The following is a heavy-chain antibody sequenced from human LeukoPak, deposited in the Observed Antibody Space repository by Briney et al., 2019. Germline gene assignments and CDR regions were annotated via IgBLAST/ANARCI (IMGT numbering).Heavy chain of an antibody. CDR3: ARANYYDTSGYSRGAFDI. V-gene: IGHV4-59*08. Sequence: SETLSLTCNVSGGSIRGYYWSWIRQPPGKGLEWIGYIYSSGSTNYNPSLKSRVTMSVDTSKNQFSLKLSSVTAADTAVYYCARANYYDTSGYSRGAFDIWGQGTMVTVSS. CDR1: GGSIRGYY. J-gene: IGHJ3*02. CDR2: IYSSGST. D-gene: IGHD3-22*01.